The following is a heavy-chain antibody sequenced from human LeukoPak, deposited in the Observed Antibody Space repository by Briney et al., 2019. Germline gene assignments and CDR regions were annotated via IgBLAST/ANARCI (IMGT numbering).Heavy chain of an antibody. CDR2: IYSGGST. J-gene: IGHJ4*02. CDR1: GFTVSSNY. CDR3: ARDFRLSLDY. V-gene: IGHV3-66*01. Sequence: GGSLRLSCAASGFTVSSNYMSWVRQAPGKGLEWVSVIYSGGSTYYADSAKGRFTISRDNSKNTLYLQMNSLRAEDTAVYYCARDFRLSLDYWGQGTLVTVSS. D-gene: IGHD4/OR15-4a*01.